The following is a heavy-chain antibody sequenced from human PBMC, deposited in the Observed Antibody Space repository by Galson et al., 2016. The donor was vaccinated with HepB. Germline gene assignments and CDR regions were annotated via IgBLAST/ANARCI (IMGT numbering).Heavy chain of an antibody. Sequence: SLRLSCAASGFTFTKYHMHWVRQAPGRGLEWVALISSDGRNQAYADSVKGRFTISRDSSKSTLLLQMNSLGTEDTALYFCARSVIELEPIASQNFDCWGQGTRVTVSS. V-gene: IGHV3-30*03. CDR2: ISSDGRNQ. J-gene: IGHJ4*02. CDR3: ARSVIELEPIASQNFDC. CDR1: GFTFTKYH. D-gene: IGHD2-8*01.